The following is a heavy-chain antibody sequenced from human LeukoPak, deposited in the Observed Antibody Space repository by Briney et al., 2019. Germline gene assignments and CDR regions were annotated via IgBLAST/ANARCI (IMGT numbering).Heavy chain of an antibody. J-gene: IGHJ6*03. CDR2: IYTSGST. D-gene: IGHD5-12*01. Sequence: SETLSLTCTVSGGSISSYYWSWIRQPAGKGLEWIGHIYTSGSTNYNPSLKSRVTMSVDTSKNQFSLKLSSVTAADTAVYYCARESGYSGYDYYYYYYMDVWGKGTTVTVSS. V-gene: IGHV4-4*07. CDR1: GGSISSYY. CDR3: ARESGYSGYDYYYYYYMDV.